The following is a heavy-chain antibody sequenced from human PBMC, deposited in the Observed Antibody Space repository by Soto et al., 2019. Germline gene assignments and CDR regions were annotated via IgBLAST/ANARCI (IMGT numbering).Heavy chain of an antibody. CDR2: IWYDGNNK. CDR1: GFTFSSYD. J-gene: IGHJ6*02. Sequence: QVQVVESGGGVVQPGRSLRLSCAASGFTFSSYDMHWVRQAPGKGLEWVAVIWYDGNNKYYADSVKGRFTISRDNSKSTLYLQMTSLRAEDTAVYYCARDGNQHLGYYGMDVWGQGTTVTVSS. V-gene: IGHV3-33*01. CDR3: ARDGNQHLGYYGMDV. D-gene: IGHD2-2*01.